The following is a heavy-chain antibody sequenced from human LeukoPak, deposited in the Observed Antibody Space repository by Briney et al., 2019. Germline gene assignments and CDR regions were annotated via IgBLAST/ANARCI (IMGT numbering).Heavy chain of an antibody. J-gene: IGHJ6*03. D-gene: IGHD4-23*01. CDR1: GFTFSYYS. Sequence: GGSLRLSCAASGFTFSYYSVNWVRQAPGKGLGWVSSISESGAHTFYADSVKGRFIVSRDNAQNSLYLEMNSLRLEDTAVYYCANDMTTVVTPYYYYYMDVWGKGTPVTVSS. V-gene: IGHV3-21*06. CDR3: ANDMTTVVTPYYYYYMDV. CDR2: ISESGAHT.